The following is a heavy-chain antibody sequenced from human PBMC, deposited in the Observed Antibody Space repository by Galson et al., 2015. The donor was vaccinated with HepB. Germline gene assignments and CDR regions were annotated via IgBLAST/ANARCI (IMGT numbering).Heavy chain of an antibody. D-gene: IGHD3-10*01. Sequence: SLRLSCAASGFSFDTYAMSWVRQAPGKGLEWVSTISGSGGTAYYADSVRGRFTISRDNSNSTLNLQMSSLRAEDTAVYYCTTDLLREWFGELLEYYYYYYGMDVWGQGTTVTVSS. J-gene: IGHJ6*02. V-gene: IGHV3-23*01. CDR2: ISGSGGTA. CDR3: TTDLLREWFGELLEYYYYYYGMDV. CDR1: GFSFDTYA.